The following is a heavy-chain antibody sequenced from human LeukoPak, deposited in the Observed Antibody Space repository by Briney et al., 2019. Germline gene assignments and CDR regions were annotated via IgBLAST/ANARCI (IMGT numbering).Heavy chain of an antibody. V-gene: IGHV3-23*01. CDR2: IGGRGTDT. J-gene: IGHJ4*02. Sequence: PGGSLRLSCAASGFTFNKYAMSWLRQAPGKWPEWVSAIGGRGTDTFYADSVKGRFTISRDNSKNTLFLQMNSLRAEDTAVYYCAKTYYYDNSGYSEYWGQGTLVTVSS. D-gene: IGHD3-22*01. CDR3: AKTYYYDNSGYSEY. CDR1: GFTFNKYA.